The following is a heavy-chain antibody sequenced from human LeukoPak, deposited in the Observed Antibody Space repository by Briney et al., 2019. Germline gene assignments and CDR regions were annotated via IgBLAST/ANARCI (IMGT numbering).Heavy chain of an antibody. CDR1: GYTFTNYY. CDR3: ASADYYDSSGYYGFAH. Sequence: ASVKVSCKASGYTFTNYYMHWVRQAPGQGLEWMGWISAYNGNTNYAQKLQGRVTMTTDTSTSTAYMELRSLRSDDTAVYYCASADYYDSSGYYGFAHWGQGTLVTVSS. CDR2: ISAYNGNT. V-gene: IGHV1-18*04. D-gene: IGHD3-22*01. J-gene: IGHJ1*01.